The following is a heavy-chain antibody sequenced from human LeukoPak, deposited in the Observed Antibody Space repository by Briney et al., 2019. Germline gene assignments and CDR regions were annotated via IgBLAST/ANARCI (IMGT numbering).Heavy chain of an antibody. D-gene: IGHD6-6*01. J-gene: IGHJ4*02. V-gene: IGHV3-23*01. Sequence: PGGSLRLSCAASGFTFSSYAMSWVRQAPGKGLEWVSAISGSGGSTYYADSVKGRSTISRDNSKNTLYLQMNSLRAEDTAVYYCAKDTPYSSSPPLGYWGQGTLVTVSS. CDR2: ISGSGGST. CDR3: AKDTPYSSSPPLGY. CDR1: GFTFSSYA.